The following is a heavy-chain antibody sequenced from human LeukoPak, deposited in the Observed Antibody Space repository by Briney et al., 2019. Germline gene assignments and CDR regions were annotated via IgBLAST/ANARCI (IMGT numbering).Heavy chain of an antibody. D-gene: IGHD2-15*01. Sequence: GGSLRLSCAASGFTVSSNCMSWVRRAPGKGLEWVSLIYSGGSTYYADSVKGRFTISRDNSKNTLYLQMNSLRAEDTAVYYCAKLTPGVVPTTPFDYWGQGTLVTVSS. V-gene: IGHV3-53*01. J-gene: IGHJ4*02. CDR2: IYSGGST. CDR1: GFTVSSNC. CDR3: AKLTPGVVPTTPFDY.